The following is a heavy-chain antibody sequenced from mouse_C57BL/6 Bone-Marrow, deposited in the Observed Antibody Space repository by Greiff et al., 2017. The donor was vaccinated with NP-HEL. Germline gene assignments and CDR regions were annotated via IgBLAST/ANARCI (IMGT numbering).Heavy chain of an antibody. J-gene: IGHJ2*01. CDR2: IDPENGDT. CDR1: GFNIKDDY. CDR3: TTKLRSFDY. D-gene: IGHD1-1*01. V-gene: IGHV14-4*01. Sequence: EVQLQQSGAELVRPGASVKLSCTASGFNIKDDYMHWVKQRPEQGLEWIGWIDPENGDTEYASKFQGKATITADTSSNTAYLQLSSLTSEDTAVHYCTTKLRSFDYWGQGTTLTVSS.